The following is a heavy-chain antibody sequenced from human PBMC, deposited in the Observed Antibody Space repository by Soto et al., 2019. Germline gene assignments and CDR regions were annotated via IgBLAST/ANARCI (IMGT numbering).Heavy chain of an antibody. CDR3: ARLNCSGGSCGKQGAFDI. CDR2: IYYSGST. V-gene: IGHV4-59*08. Sequence: QVQLQESGPGLVKPSETLSLTCTVSGGSISSYYWSWIRQPPGKGLEWIGYIYYSGSTNYNPSLKSRVTISVDTSKNQYSLKLSSVTAADTAVYYCARLNCSGGSCGKQGAFDIWGQGTMVTVSS. CDR1: GGSISSYY. D-gene: IGHD2-15*01. J-gene: IGHJ3*02.